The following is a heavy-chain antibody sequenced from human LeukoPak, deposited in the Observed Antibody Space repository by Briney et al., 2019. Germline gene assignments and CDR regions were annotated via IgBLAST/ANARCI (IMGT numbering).Heavy chain of an antibody. V-gene: IGHV3-23*01. CDR3: AKDMSGYSGYDDY. Sequence: GGSLKLSCAASGFTFSSYAMSWVRQAPGKGLEWVSAISGSGGSTYYADSVKGRFTISRDNSKNTLYLQMNSLRAEDTAVYYCAKDMSGYSGYDDYWGQGTLVTVSS. J-gene: IGHJ4*02. CDR1: GFTFSSYA. CDR2: ISGSGGST. D-gene: IGHD5-12*01.